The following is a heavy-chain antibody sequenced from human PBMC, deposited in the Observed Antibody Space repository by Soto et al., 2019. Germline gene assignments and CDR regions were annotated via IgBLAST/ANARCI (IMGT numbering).Heavy chain of an antibody. V-gene: IGHV3-23*01. CDR1: GFTFSSYG. CDR2: ISSSGGSA. Sequence: EVQLLESGGGLVQPGGSLRLSCAASGFTFSSYGMSWVRQAPGKGLEWVSAISSSGGSAYYADSVKGRFTISRDNYKNTLYLQMNSLSAADTAVYYCARGATSPSYWGQGTLVTVSS. J-gene: IGHJ4*02. CDR3: ARGATSPSY.